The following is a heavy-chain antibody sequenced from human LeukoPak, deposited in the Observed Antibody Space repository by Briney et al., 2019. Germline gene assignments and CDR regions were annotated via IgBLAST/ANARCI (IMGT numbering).Heavy chain of an antibody. CDR3: ARDNFSSGFYGYYYFMDV. Sequence: GGSLRLSCAASGFSFDDFGMSWVRLVPGKGLEWVSGINLSGGGIGYADSVKGRFTISRDNAKNSLFLQMNSLRAEDTALYYCARDNFSSGFYGYYYFMDVWGKGTTVTVSS. J-gene: IGHJ6*03. D-gene: IGHD3-22*01. CDR1: GFSFDDFG. CDR2: INLSGGGI. V-gene: IGHV3-20*04.